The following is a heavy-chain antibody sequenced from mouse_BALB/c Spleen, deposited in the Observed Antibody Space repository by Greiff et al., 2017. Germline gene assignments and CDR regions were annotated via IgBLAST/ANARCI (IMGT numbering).Heavy chain of an antibody. Sequence: EVNVVESGGGLVQPGGSRKLSCAASGFTFSSFGMHWVRQAPEKGLEWVAYISSGSSTIYYADTVKGRFTISRDNPKNTLFLQMTSLRSEDTAMYYCARPYGNSWFAYWGQGTLVTVSA. CDR1: GFTFSSFG. CDR2: ISSGSSTI. V-gene: IGHV5-17*02. J-gene: IGHJ3*01. CDR3: ARPYGNSWFAY. D-gene: IGHD2-1*01.